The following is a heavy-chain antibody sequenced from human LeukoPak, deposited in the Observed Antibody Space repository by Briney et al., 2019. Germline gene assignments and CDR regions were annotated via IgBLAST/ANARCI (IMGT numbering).Heavy chain of an antibody. CDR2: ISSSSNYI. D-gene: IGHD6-19*01. CDR1: GFTFTSYS. J-gene: IGHJ4*02. CDR3: AREPGDSSGWSE. Sequence: PGGSLRLSCAASGFTFTSYSMNWVRQAPGKGLERVSSISSSSNYIYYADSVKGRFTISRDNAKNSLYLQMNSLRAEDTAVYYCAREPGDSSGWSEWGQGTLVTVSS. V-gene: IGHV3-21*01.